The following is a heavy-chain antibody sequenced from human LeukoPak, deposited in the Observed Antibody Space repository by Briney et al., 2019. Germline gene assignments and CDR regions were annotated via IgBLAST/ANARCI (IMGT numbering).Heavy chain of an antibody. Sequence: ASVKVSCKASGCTFTSYDINWVRQATGQGLEWMGWMNPNSGNTGYAQKFQGRVTMTRNTSISTAYMELSSLRSEDTAVYYCARLRGYSGYDQGYWGQGTLVTVSS. D-gene: IGHD5-12*01. J-gene: IGHJ4*02. CDR1: GCTFTSYD. CDR2: MNPNSGNT. V-gene: IGHV1-8*01. CDR3: ARLRGYSGYDQGY.